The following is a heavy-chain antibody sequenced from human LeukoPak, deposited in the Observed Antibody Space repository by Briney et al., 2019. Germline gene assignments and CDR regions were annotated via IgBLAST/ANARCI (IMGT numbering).Heavy chain of an antibody. V-gene: IGHV4-31*03. J-gene: IGHJ4*02. Sequence: PSETLSLTCTVSGGSISSGGYYWSWIRQHPGKGLEWIGYIYYSGSTYYNPSLKSRVTISVDTSKNQFSLKLSSVTAADTAVYYCARLPAIDYGDSNYFDYWGQGTLVTVSS. CDR2: IYYSGST. CDR1: GGSISSGGYY. CDR3: ARLPAIDYGDSNYFDY. D-gene: IGHD4-17*01.